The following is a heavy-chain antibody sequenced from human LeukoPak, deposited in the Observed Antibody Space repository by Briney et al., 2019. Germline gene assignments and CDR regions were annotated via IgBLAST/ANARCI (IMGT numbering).Heavy chain of an antibody. CDR2: IWYDGSSK. Sequence: SGRSLRLSCAASGFTFSSYGMHWVRQAPGKGLEWVAVIWYDGSSKYYADSVKGRFTISRDNSKNTLYLQMNSLRAEDTAVYYCARDRGGLDYWGQGTLVTVSS. CDR3: ARDRGGLDY. V-gene: IGHV3-33*01. D-gene: IGHD4-23*01. J-gene: IGHJ4*02. CDR1: GFTFSSYG.